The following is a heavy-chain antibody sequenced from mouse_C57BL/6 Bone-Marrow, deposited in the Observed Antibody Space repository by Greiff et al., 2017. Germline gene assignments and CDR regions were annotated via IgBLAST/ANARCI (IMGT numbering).Heavy chain of an antibody. CDR1: GFTIKNTY. Sequence: EVQLQQSVAELVRPGASVKLSCTASGFTIKNTYMHWVKQRPEQGLAWIGRIDPANGNTKYAPKFQGKATITADTSSNTAYLPLSSLTSEDTAIYYCARFWFAYWGQGTLVTVSA. CDR3: ARFWFAY. CDR2: IDPANGNT. V-gene: IGHV14-3*01. J-gene: IGHJ3*01.